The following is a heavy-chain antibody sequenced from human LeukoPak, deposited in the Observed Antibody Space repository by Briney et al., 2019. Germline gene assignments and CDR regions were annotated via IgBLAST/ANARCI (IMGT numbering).Heavy chain of an antibody. Sequence: SETLSLTCAVSGGSITSNWWSWVRQSPGKGLEWIGEIYHSGSTNYNPSLKSRVTISVDRSKRQFSLNLTSVTAADTAVYYCVRNGYYSVDYWGQGTLVTVSS. CDR2: IYHSGST. J-gene: IGHJ4*02. CDR3: VRNGYYSVDY. CDR1: GGSITSNW. D-gene: IGHD3-10*01. V-gene: IGHV4-4*02.